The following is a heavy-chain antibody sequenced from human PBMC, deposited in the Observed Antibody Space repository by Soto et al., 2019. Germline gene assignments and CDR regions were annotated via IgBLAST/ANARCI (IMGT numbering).Heavy chain of an antibody. V-gene: IGHV3-30-3*01. CDR2: ISYTGTNE. CDR1: GFTFSRYA. J-gene: IGHJ6*02. D-gene: IGHD4-17*01. Sequence: PGGSLRLSCAASGFTFSRYAMHWVRQAPGKGLEWVALISYTGTNEYYADSVKGRFTISRDNSRNTLYLQMNSLRAEDTAEYYCALDYGGDYFYYAVDVWGQGPTVTVSS. CDR3: ALDYGGDYFYYAVDV.